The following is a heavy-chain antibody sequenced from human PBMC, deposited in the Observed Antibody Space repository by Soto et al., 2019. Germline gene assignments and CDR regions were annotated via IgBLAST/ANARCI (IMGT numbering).Heavy chain of an antibody. CDR2: ISPLFSTT. CDR1: GDLFHNYA. J-gene: IGHJ4*02. V-gene: IGHV1-69*01. CDR3: AASPSVAAAGYFKF. D-gene: IGHD6-13*01. Sequence: QVQLVQSGAEVKEPGSSVKVSCKATGDLFHNYAFNWVRQAPGQGLEWMGRISPLFSTTNYAQKFQGRVTIGADELTTSVYLEVINLEPEDTAMYYCAASPSVAAAGYFKFWGEGTLVTVSP.